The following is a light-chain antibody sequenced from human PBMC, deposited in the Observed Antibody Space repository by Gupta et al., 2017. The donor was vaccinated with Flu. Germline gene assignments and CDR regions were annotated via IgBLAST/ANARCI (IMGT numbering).Light chain of an antibody. V-gene: IGLV2-14*01. CDR3: SSYTSSSTLV. CDR1: SSDVGGYNY. CDR2: EVS. J-gene: IGLJ2*01. Sequence: QPALTHPASVSGSPGQSITLSCTGTSSDVGGYNYVSWYQQHPGKAPKLMIYEVSNRPSGVSNRFSGSKSGNTASLTISGLQAEDEADYYCSSYTSSSTLVFGGGTKLTVL.